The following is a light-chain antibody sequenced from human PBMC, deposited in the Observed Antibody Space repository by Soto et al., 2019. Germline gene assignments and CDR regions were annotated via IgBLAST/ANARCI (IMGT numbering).Light chain of an antibody. J-gene: IGLJ7*01. V-gene: IGLV4-69*01. CDR2: LNNDGSH. CDR3: QTWGTGFQF. Sequence: QSVLTQSPSASASLGASVKLTCTLSSGHSSYAIAWHQKQPGKGPRYLMDLNNDGSHTTGDGIPDRFSGSSSGADRYLIISSLQSEDEADYYCQTWGTGFQFFGGGTQLTVL. CDR1: SGHSSYA.